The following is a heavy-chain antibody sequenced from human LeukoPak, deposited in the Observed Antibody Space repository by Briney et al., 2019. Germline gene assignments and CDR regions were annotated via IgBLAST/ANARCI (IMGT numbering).Heavy chain of an antibody. V-gene: IGHV3-30*02. CDR1: GFTFSSYG. CDR3: AWGDILTGFPVDV. J-gene: IGHJ6*04. Sequence: GGSLRLSCAASGFTFSSYGMHWVRQAPGKGLEWVAFIRYDGSNKYYADSVKGRFTISRDNSKNTLYLQMNSLRAEDTAVYFCAWGDILTGFPVDVWGKGTTVTVSS. CDR2: IRYDGSNK. D-gene: IGHD3-9*01.